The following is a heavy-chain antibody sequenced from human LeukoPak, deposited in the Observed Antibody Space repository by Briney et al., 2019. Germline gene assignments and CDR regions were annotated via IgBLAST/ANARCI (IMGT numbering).Heavy chain of an antibody. J-gene: IGHJ4*02. CDR2: INSDGSTT. CDR1: GFTFSSYG. V-gene: IGHV3-74*01. D-gene: IGHD3-3*01. CDR3: VRNLDFWGDSEDY. Sequence: GTLRLSCAASGFTFSSYGMSWVRQAPGKGLVWVSRINSDGSTTTYADSVKGRFTISRDNAKNTLYLQMNSLRAEDTAVYYCVRNLDFWGDSEDYWGQGTLVTVSS.